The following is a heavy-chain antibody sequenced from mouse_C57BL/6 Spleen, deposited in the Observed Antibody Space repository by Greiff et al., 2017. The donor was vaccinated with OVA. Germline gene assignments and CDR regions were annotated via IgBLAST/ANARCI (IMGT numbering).Heavy chain of an antibody. Sequence: QVQLQQPGAELVRPGTSVKLSCKASGYTFTSYWMHWVKQRPGQGLEWIGVIDPSASYTNYNQKFKGKATLTVDTSSSTAYMQLSSLTSEDSAVYYCARRGVYYGSSYNFDDWGKGTTLTVSS. CDR3: ARRGVYYGSSYNFDD. V-gene: IGHV1-59*01. CDR2: IDPSASYT. D-gene: IGHD1-1*01. J-gene: IGHJ2*01. CDR1: GYTFTSYW.